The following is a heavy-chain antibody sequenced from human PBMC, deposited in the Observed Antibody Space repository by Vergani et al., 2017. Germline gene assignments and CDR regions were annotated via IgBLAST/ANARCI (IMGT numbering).Heavy chain of an antibody. CDR2: IIPILGIA. D-gene: IGHD6-13*01. V-gene: IGHV1-69*04. CDR1: GGTFSSYA. J-gene: IGHJ6*02. Sequence: QVQLVQSGAEVKKPGSSVKVSCKASGGTFSSYAISWVRQAPGQGLEWMGRIIPILGIANYAQKFQGRVTITADKSTSTAYMELSSLRSEDTAVYYCAKEQLVPYYYYYGMDVWGQGTTVTVSS. CDR3: AKEQLVPYYYYYGMDV.